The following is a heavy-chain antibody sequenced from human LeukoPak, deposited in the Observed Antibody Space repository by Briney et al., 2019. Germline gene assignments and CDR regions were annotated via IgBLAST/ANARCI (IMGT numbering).Heavy chain of an antibody. CDR2: IYYSGST. J-gene: IGHJ5*02. Sequence: NPSETLSLTCTVSGDSISSADYYWSWIRQPPGKGLEWIGYIYYSGSTYYNPSLKSRVTISVDTSKNQFSLKLSSVTAADTAVYYCARDRSITMVRGTDGFHPWGQGTLVTVSS. D-gene: IGHD3-10*01. CDR1: GDSISSADYY. CDR3: ARDRSITMVRGTDGFHP. V-gene: IGHV4-30-4*08.